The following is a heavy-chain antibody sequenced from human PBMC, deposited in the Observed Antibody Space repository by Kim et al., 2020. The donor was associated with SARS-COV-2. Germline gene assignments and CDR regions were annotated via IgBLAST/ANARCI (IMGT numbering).Heavy chain of an antibody. J-gene: IGHJ4*02. V-gene: IGHV1-46*01. D-gene: IGHD3-16*01. CDR2: RT. CDR3: ARGGGDYLDY. Sequence: RTSYAQKSQARVTRTRDTATSTVYMELSSRRSEDTAVYYCARGGGDYLDYWGQGTLVTVSS.